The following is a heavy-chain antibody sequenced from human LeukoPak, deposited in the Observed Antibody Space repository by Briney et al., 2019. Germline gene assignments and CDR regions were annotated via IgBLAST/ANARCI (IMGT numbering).Heavy chain of an antibody. CDR2: ISSRSTTI. Sequence: PGGSLRLSCAASGFTFSSYSMNWVRQAPGKGLEWVSYISSRSTTIIHADSVKGRFTISRDNAKNSLYLQMNSLRAEDTAVYYCARDGGSAAMDVWGKGTTVTVSS. CDR3: ARDGGSAAMDV. V-gene: IGHV3-48*01. D-gene: IGHD3-16*01. J-gene: IGHJ6*03. CDR1: GFTFSSYS.